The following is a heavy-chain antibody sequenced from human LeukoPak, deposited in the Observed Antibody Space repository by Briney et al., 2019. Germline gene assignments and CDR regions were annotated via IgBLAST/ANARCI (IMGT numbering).Heavy chain of an antibody. Sequence: PGGSLRLSCGASGFXLSSYGMSWVRQAPGRALEWISSISESGAKTYYADSVKGRFTISRDNAKNTLYLQMNSLSAEDTAVYYCAKDQRPSGSYGYFDYWGQGTLVTVSS. CDR1: GFXLSSYG. D-gene: IGHD3-10*01. V-gene: IGHV3-23*01. J-gene: IGHJ4*02. CDR3: AKDQRPSGSYGYFDY. CDR2: ISESGAKT.